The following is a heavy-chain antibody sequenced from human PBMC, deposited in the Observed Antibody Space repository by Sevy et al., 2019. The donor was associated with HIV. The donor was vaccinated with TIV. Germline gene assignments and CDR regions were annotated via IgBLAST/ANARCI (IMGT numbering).Heavy chain of an antibody. D-gene: IGHD3-22*01. V-gene: IGHV1-8*01. CDR2: MNPNTGNT. J-gene: IGHJ5*02. Sequence: ASVKVSCKASGYTFTSYDINWVRQASGQGLEWMGWMNPNTGNTGYAQKFQGRVTMTRNTSISTAYMELSSLRSEDTAVYYCARHRDDYDSSGYGTFDPWGQGTLVTVSS. CDR3: ARHRDDYDSSGYGTFDP. CDR1: GYTFTSYD.